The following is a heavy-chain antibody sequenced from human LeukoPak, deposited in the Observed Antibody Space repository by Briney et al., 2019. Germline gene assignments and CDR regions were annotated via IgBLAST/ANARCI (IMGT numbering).Heavy chain of an antibody. CDR2: IYTSGST. CDR3: ARAIAVAYKDAFDI. V-gene: IGHV4-4*07. Sequence: SGTLSLTCTVSGGSISSYYWSWIRQPAGKGLEWIGRIYTSGSTNYNPSLKSRVTISVDKSKNQFSLKLSSVTAADTAVYYCARAIAVAYKDAFDIWGQGTMVTVSS. D-gene: IGHD6-19*01. CDR1: GGSISSYY. J-gene: IGHJ3*02.